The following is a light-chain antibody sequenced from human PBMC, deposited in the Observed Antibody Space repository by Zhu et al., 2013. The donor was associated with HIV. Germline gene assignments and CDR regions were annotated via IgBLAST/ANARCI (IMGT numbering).Light chain of an antibody. CDR1: SSDVGGFNH. J-gene: IGLJ2*01. V-gene: IGLV2-8*01. Sequence: QSALTQPASVSGSPGQSITISCTGTSSDVGGFNHVSWYQKYSDKAPKLMIYEVTKRPSGVPDRFSGSKSGNMASLTVSGLQAEDEADYYCTSYAGSNNFGVVFGGGTKLTVL. CDR2: EVT. CDR3: TSYAGSNNFGVV.